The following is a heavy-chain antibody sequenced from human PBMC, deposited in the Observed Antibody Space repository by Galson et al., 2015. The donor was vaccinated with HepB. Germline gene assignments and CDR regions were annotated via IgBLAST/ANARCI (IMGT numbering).Heavy chain of an antibody. J-gene: IGHJ6*02. CDR2: IKQDGSEK. Sequence: SLRLSCAASGFTFSNAWMSWVRQAPGKGLEWVANIKQDGSEKYYVDSVKGRFTISRDNAKNSLYLQMNSLRAEDTAVYYCAREAGIAAAGPLSYYYYYGMDVWGQGTTVTVSS. V-gene: IGHV3-7*03. CDR3: AREAGIAAAGPLSYYYYYGMDV. D-gene: IGHD6-13*01. CDR1: GFTFSNAW.